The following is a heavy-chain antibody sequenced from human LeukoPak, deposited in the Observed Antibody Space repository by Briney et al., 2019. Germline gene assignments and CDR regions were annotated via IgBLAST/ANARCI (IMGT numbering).Heavy chain of an antibody. D-gene: IGHD4-23*01. J-gene: IGHJ3*02. Sequence: PSETLSLTCTVSGGSISSYYWSWIRQPPGKGLEWIGYIYYSGSTNYNPSLKSRVTISVDTSKNQFSLKLSSVTAADTAVYYCARVLRTTVVTVAFDIWGQGTMVTVSS. CDR3: ARVLRTTVVTVAFDI. CDR1: GGSISSYY. CDR2: IYYSGST. V-gene: IGHV4-59*01.